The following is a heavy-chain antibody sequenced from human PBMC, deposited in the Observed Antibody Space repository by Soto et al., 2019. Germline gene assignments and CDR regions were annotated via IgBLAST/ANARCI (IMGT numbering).Heavy chain of an antibody. CDR2: INHSGST. Sequence: PSETLSLTCAVSGGSFSGYYWSWIRQPPGKGLEWIGEINHSGSTNYNPSLKSRVTISVDTSKNQFSLKLSSVTAADTAVYYCARGLGYDFWSGYYPIDFWGQATLVTVSS. D-gene: IGHD3-3*01. CDR1: GGSFSGYY. CDR3: ARGLGYDFWSGYYPIDF. V-gene: IGHV4-34*01. J-gene: IGHJ4*02.